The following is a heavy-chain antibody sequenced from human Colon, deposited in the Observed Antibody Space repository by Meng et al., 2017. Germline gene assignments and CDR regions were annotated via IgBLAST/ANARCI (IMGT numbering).Heavy chain of an antibody. CDR1: GFTFSAYE. D-gene: IGHD5-12*01. J-gene: IGHJ4*02. CDR2: ISESDTGRV. V-gene: IGHV3-48*03. CDR3: ARDKGSGYSDAESGFDS. Sequence: GGSLRLSCEASGFTFSAYEMNWVRQAPGKGLEWISYISESDTGRVMYADSVKGRFFISRDNAKNSLFLHMVSLTLEDTGLYYCARDKGSGYSDAESGFDSWGQGTLVTVSS.